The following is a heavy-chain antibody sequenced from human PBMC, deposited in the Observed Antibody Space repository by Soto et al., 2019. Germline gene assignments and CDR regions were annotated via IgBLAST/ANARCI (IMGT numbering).Heavy chain of an antibody. CDR3: ARVESGNRAFDI. D-gene: IGHD2-15*01. CDR1: GGTFSSYA. CDR2: IIPIFGTA. Sequence: SVKVSCKSSGGTFSSYAISWVRQAPGQGLEWMGGIIPIFGTANYAQKFQGRVTIAADESTSTAYMELSSLRSEDTAVYYCARVESGNRAFDIWGQGTMVTVS. V-gene: IGHV1-69*13. J-gene: IGHJ3*02.